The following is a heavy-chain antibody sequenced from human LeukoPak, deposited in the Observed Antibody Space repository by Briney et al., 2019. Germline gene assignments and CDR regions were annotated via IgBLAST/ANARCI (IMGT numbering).Heavy chain of an antibody. J-gene: IGHJ4*02. V-gene: IGHV3-20*01. Sequence: GGSLRLSCAVSGFTFGDHGMSWVRQAPGKGLEWVSGINWNGGSTGYADSVKGRFTISRDNAKNSLYLQMNSLRAEDTAVYNCARIGYSSSSLDFWGRGTLVTVSS. CDR2: INWNGGST. D-gene: IGHD6-6*01. CDR1: GFTFGDHG. CDR3: ARIGYSSSSLDF.